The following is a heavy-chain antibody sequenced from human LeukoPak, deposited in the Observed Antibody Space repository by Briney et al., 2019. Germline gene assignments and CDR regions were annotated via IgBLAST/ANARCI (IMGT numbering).Heavy chain of an antibody. J-gene: IGHJ3*02. CDR3: ARLARDADKYDGCDI. Sequence: KPSETLSLTFTVSGGSISTYYWSWIRPPPGKGLEWIGYIYYRGNTYYNPSLQSRVSISVDPSKNQFSLKLTSVTAAATAVYYCARLARDADKYDGCDIWGQGTMVTVSS. CDR1: GGSISTYY. V-gene: IGHV4-59*08. CDR2: IYYRGNT. D-gene: IGHD2-2*01.